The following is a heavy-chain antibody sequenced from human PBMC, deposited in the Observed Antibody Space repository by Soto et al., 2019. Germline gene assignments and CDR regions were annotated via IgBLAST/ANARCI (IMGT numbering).Heavy chain of an antibody. CDR2: IYYGGSA. CDR1: GGSISTYY. D-gene: IGHD2-8*01. V-gene: IGHV4-59*08. CDR3: SRGGHCTDGVCSALDY. J-gene: IGHJ4*02. Sequence: SETLSLTCTVSGGSISTYYWSWIRQPPGKGLEWIGYIYYGGSANYDPSLESRVTISSDRSKKQFSLRLNSVTAADTAVYYCSRGGHCTDGVCSALDYWGQGTLVTVSS.